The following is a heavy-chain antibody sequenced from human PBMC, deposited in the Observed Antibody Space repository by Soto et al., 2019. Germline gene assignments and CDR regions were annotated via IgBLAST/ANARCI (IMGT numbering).Heavy chain of an antibody. CDR3: ARRDSR. V-gene: IGHV3-48*03. J-gene: IGHJ3*01. D-gene: IGHD3-22*01. CDR1: GFTFSSSE. CDR2: IHPSGQPI. Sequence: EVQLVESGGGLVQPGGSLRLSCAASGFTFSSSEMYWVRQAPGKGLEWISYIHPSGQPIFYADSVKGRFTISRDNANNSLLLQMNSLRSEDTAVYYCARRDSRWGQGTMVTVSS.